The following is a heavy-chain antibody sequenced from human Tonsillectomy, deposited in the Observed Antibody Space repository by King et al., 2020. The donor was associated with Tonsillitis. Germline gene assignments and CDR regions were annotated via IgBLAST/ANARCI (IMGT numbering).Heavy chain of an antibody. Sequence: QLVQSGAEVKKPGESLKISCKASGYSFASYWVGWVRQMPGKGLEWMGIIYPGDSDTRYSPSFQGQVTISADKSISTAYLQWSSLKASDTAMFYCARLPGHYDSSGYYNAFDIWGQGTMVTVSS. CDR1: GYSFASYW. D-gene: IGHD3-22*01. CDR3: ARLPGHYDSSGYYNAFDI. V-gene: IGHV5-51*01. CDR2: IYPGDSDT. J-gene: IGHJ3*02.